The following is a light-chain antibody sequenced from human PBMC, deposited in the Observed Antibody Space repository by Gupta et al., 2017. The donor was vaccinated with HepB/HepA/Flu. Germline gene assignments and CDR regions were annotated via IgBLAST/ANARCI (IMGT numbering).Light chain of an antibody. CDR3: QQYDKWPPFT. Sequence: EIVMTQSPATLSVSPGERATLSCRASQSMSSNLAWYQHKPGQAPRLLIYGASTRATGIPARFSGSGSGTDFTLTISSLQSEDFAVYYCQQYDKWPPFTFGPGTKVEIK. CDR1: QSMSSN. V-gene: IGKV3-15*01. J-gene: IGKJ3*01. CDR2: GAS.